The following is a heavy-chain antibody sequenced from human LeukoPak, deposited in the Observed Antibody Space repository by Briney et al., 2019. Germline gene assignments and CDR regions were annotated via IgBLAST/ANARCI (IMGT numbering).Heavy chain of an antibody. J-gene: IGHJ4*02. Sequence: GGSLILSCAASGFTFSSYAMSWVRQAPGKGLEWVSAISGSGGSTYYADSVKGRFTISRDNSKNTLYLQVNSLRAEDTAVYYCAKTSSIAAGYYFDYWGQGTLVTVSS. CDR1: GFTFSSYA. D-gene: IGHD6-13*01. V-gene: IGHV3-23*01. CDR2: ISGSGGST. CDR3: AKTSSIAAGYYFDY.